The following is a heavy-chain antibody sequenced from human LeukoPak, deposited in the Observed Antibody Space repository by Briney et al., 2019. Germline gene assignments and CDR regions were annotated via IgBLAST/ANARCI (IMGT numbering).Heavy chain of an antibody. V-gene: IGHV4-30-2*01. CDR3: ARQRLYSYGYPYYYYYGMDV. D-gene: IGHD5-18*01. CDR1: GGSISSGGYY. Sequence: PSETLSLTCTVSGGSISSGGYYWSWIRQPPGKGLEWIGYIYHSGSTYYNPSLKSRVTISVDRSKNQFSLKLSSVTAADTAVYYCARQRLYSYGYPYYYYYGMDVWGQGTTVTVSS. J-gene: IGHJ6*02. CDR2: IYHSGST.